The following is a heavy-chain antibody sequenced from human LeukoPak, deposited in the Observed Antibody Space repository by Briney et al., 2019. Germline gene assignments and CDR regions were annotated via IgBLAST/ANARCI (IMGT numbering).Heavy chain of an antibody. CDR3: ATYPRIVVVPAAPIDY. CDR1: GFTFSSYA. Sequence: GGSLRLSCAASGFTFSSYAMSWVRQAPGKGLEWVSAISGSGGSTYYADSVKGRFTISRDNSKNTLYLQMNSLRTEDTAVYYCATYPRIVVVPAAPIDYWGQGTLVTVSS. J-gene: IGHJ4*02. D-gene: IGHD2-2*01. CDR2: ISGSGGST. V-gene: IGHV3-23*01.